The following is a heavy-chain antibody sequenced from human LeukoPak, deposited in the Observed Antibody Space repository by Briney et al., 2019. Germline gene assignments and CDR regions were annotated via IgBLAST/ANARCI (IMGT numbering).Heavy chain of an antibody. Sequence: GGSLRLSCAASGFTFSGSAMHWVRQASGKGLEWVGRIRSKTNSYATAYAASVKGRFTISRDDSKNTAYLQMNSLKTEDTAVYYCTGLQLRFYNDAFDIWGQGTMVTVAS. J-gene: IGHJ3*02. CDR2: IRSKTNSYAT. D-gene: IGHD2-2*01. V-gene: IGHV3-73*01. CDR1: GFTFSGSA. CDR3: TGLQLRFYNDAFDI.